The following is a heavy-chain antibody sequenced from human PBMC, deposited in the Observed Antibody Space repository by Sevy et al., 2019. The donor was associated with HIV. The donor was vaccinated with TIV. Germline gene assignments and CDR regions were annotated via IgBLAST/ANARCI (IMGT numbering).Heavy chain of an antibody. V-gene: IGHV3-23*01. D-gene: IGHD2-2*01. CDR3: AKDKVRAGSSGYGMDV. CDR2: ISGSGGGT. Sequence: GGSLRLSCAASGFTLSSYAMSWVRQAPGKGLEWVSAISGSGGGTYYADSVKGRFTISRDNSKNTLSLQMNSLRAEDTAVYYCAKDKVRAGSSGYGMDVWGQGTTVTVSS. J-gene: IGHJ6*02. CDR1: GFTLSSYA.